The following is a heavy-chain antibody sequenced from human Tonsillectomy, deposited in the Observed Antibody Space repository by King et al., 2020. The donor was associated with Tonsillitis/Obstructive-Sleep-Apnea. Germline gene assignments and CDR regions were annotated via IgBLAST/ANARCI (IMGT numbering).Heavy chain of an antibody. CDR3: TRIYNWKRYYMDV. V-gene: IGHV3-49*04. CDR1: GFTFGGYA. Sequence: VQLVESGGGLVQPGRSLRLSCTASGFTFGGYAMSWVRQAPGKGLEWVGFIRSKAYGGTTEYAASVKGRFTISRDDSKSIAYLQMNSLKTEDTAVYYCTRIYNWKRYYMDVWGKGTTVTVSS. CDR2: IRSKAYGGTT. D-gene: IGHD1-20*01. J-gene: IGHJ6*03.